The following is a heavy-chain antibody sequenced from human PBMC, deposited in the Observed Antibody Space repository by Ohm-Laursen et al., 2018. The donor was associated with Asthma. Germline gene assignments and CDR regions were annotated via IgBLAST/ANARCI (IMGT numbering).Heavy chain of an antibody. D-gene: IGHD2-2*01. Sequence: SLRLSCAASGFTFSVSWMIWVRQAPGKGLQWLAFIKPDGSQTYYADSMEGRFSISRDNSKNSLYLQMSSPRGEDTAIYYCATPSWYASQYWGQGTLVTVSS. CDR2: IKPDGSQT. V-gene: IGHV3-7*01. CDR1: GFTFSVSW. CDR3: ATPSWYASQY. J-gene: IGHJ4*02.